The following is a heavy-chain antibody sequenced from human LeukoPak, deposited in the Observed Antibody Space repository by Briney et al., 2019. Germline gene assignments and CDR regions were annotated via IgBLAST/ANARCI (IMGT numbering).Heavy chain of an antibody. Sequence: GGSLRLSCAASGFSFTTYWMSWVRQAPGKGLEWVANINQDGTEKYYVDSVKVRFTISRDNGKNSLYLQMNSLRVEDTAVYYCAKLAKYFYGSETFYFFEHWGQGTPVTASS. CDR2: INQDGTEK. J-gene: IGHJ4*02. CDR1: GFSFTTYW. CDR3: AKLAKYFYGSETFYFFEH. D-gene: IGHD3-10*01. V-gene: IGHV3-7*01.